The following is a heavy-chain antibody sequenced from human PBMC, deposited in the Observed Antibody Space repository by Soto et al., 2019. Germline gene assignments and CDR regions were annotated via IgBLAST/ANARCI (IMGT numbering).Heavy chain of an antibody. CDR1: GFTFSSYA. D-gene: IGHD6-19*01. J-gene: IGHJ4*02. CDR2: ISGSGGST. CDR3: AKELGYSSGWDSFDY. V-gene: IGHV3-23*01. Sequence: EVQLLESGGGLVQPGGSLRLSCAASGFTFSSYAMSWVRQAPGKGLEWVSAISGSGGSTYYADSVKGRFTISRDNSXXTLYLQMNSLRAEDTAVYYCAKELGYSSGWDSFDYWGQGTLVTDSS.